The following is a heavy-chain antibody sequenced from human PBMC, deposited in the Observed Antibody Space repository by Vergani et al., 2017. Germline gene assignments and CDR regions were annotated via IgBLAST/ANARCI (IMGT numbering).Heavy chain of an antibody. D-gene: IGHD5-24*01. CDR3: ARSEMATWLVFRSKKDGYNYLDY. CDR1: GFTFSSYS. CDR2: ISSSSSYI. J-gene: IGHJ4*02. Sequence: EVQLVESGGGLVKPGGSLRLSYAASGFTFSSYSMNWVRQAPGKGLEWVSSISSSSSYIYYADSVKGRFTISRDNAKNSLYLQMNSLRAEDTAVYYCARSEMATWLVFRSKKDGYNYLDYWGQGTLVTVSS. V-gene: IGHV3-21*01.